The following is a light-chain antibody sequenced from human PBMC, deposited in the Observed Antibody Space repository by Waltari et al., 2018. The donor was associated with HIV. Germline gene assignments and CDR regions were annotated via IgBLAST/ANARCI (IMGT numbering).Light chain of an antibody. CDR1: TGPVTSGHH. V-gene: IGLV7-46*01. CDR2: DTF. J-gene: IGLJ2*01. CDR3: LLSFAGARPVV. Sequence: QAVVTQEPSLTVSPGGTATLTCGSSTGPVTSGHHPYWFQQKSGQAPRTLIYDTFNKHSWTPARFSGSLLGGKAALTLSGAQPEDEAEYFCLLSFAGARPVVFGGGTNLTVL.